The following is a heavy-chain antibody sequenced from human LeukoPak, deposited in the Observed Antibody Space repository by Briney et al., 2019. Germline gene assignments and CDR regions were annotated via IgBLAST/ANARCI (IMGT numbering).Heavy chain of an antibody. V-gene: IGHV3-7*01. CDR1: GFIFSSYW. Sequence: GGSLRLSCAASGFIFSSYWMRWVRQAPGKGLDWVATTKGDGSEQFYADSVKGRFTVSRDSAKNTVYLQMNSLRAEDSAVYYCEYTGTPHWGQGTLVTVSS. CDR2: TKGDGSEQ. D-gene: IGHD1-7*01. J-gene: IGHJ4*02. CDR3: EYTGTPH.